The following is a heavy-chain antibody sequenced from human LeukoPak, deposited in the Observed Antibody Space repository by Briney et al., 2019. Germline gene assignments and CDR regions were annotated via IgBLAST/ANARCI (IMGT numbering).Heavy chain of an antibody. D-gene: IGHD3-3*01. J-gene: IGHJ4*02. CDR1: GGSISSYY. CDR2: IYYSGST. V-gene: IGHV4-59*12. CDR3: ARGDYDFWSGYRTFDY. Sequence: PSETLSLTCTVSGGSISSYYWSWIRQPPGKGLEWIGYIYYSGSTNYNPSLKSRVTISVDTSKNQFSLKLSSVTAADTAVYYCARGDYDFWSGYRTFDYWGQGTLVTVSS.